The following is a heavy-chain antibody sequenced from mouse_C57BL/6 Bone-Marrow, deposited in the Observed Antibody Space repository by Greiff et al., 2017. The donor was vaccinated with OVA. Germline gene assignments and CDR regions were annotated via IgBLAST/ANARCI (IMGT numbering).Heavy chain of an antibody. J-gene: IGHJ4*01. CDR2: INPGSGGT. V-gene: IGHV1-54*01. D-gene: IGHD2-2*01. CDR1: GYAFTNYL. CDR3: ARAGFYALDY. Sequence: VQRVESGAELVRPGTSVKVSCTASGYAFTNYLIEWVKQRPGQGLEWIGVINPGSGGTNYNEKCKGKATLTADKSSSTAYMQLSSLTSEDSAVYFCARAGFYALDYWGQGTSVTVSS.